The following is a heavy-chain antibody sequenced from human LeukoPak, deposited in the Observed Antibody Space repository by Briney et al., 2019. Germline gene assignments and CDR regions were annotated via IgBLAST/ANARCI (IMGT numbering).Heavy chain of an antibody. V-gene: IGHV4-39*01. D-gene: IGHD6-13*01. CDR1: GGSISSSSYY. J-gene: IGHJ4*02. Sequence: SETLSLTCTVSGGSISSSSYYWGWIRQPPGKGLEWIGSIYYSGSTYYNPSLKSRVTISVDTSKNQFSLKLSSVTAADTAVCYCARRRIAAAGFDNWGQGTPVTVAS. CDR2: IYYSGST. CDR3: ARRRIAAAGFDN.